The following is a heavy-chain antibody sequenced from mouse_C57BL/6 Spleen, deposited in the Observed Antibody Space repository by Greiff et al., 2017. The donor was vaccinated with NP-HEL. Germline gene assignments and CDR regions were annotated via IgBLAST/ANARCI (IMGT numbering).Heavy chain of an antibody. CDR2: ISSGGSYT. V-gene: IGHV5-6*01. J-gene: IGHJ4*01. CDR1: GFTFSSYG. Sequence: EVHLVESGGDLVKPGGSLKLSCAASGFTFSSYGMSWVRQTPDKRLEWVATISSGGSYTYYPDSVKGRFTISRDNAKNTLYLQMSSLKSEDTAMYYCARRGYDYDGYAMDYWGQGTSVTVSS. CDR3: ARRGYDYDGYAMDY. D-gene: IGHD2-4*01.